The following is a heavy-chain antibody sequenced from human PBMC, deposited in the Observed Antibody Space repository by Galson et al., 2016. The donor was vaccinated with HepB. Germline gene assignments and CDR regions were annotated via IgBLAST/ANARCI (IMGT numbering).Heavy chain of an antibody. CDR2: ISNSGSP. D-gene: IGHD3-10*01. V-gene: IGHV4-4*02. J-gene: IGHJ6*03. Sequence: ETLSLTCAVSGGSINNSNWWSWVRQPPGKGREWIGYISNSGSPYYKPSLQSRGPISADTAKNQLYLKVNSVTAADTGVYYCARSRVVRDSYYYMDVWGKGTTVTVSS. CDR1: GGSINNSNW. CDR3: ARSRVVRDSYYYMDV.